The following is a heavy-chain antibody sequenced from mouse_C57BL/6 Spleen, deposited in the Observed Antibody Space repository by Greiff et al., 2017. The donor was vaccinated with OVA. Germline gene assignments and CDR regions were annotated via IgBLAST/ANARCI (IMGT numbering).Heavy chain of an antibody. J-gene: IGHJ4*01. D-gene: IGHD2-1*01. Sequence: DVKLVESEGGLVQPGRSMKLSCTASGFTFSDYYMAWVRQVPEKGLEWVANINYDGSSTYYLDSLKSRFIISRDNAKNILYLQMSSLKSEDTATYYCAREDYGNYGAMDYWGQGTSVTVSS. CDR3: AREDYGNYGAMDY. CDR1: GFTFSDYY. CDR2: INYDGSST. V-gene: IGHV5-16*01.